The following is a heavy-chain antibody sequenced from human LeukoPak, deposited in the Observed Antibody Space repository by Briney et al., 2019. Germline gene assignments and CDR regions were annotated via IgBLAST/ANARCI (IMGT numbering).Heavy chain of an antibody. Sequence: SETLSLTCAVSGGSISSPGCYWPWIRQHPGKGLEWIGYIYHSGSTYYNPSLKSRVTISVDTAKNQFSLKLSSVTAADMAVYYCTRDLSRGMAGAGYHAFDYSGQGTMVTVSS. V-gene: IGHV4-31*11. CDR2: IYHSGST. CDR1: GGSISSPGCY. J-gene: IGHJ4*01. D-gene: IGHD6-13*01. CDR3: TRDLSRGMAGAGYHAFDY.